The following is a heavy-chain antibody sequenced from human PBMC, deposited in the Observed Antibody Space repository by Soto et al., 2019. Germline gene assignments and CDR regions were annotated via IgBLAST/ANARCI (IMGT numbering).Heavy chain of an antibody. D-gene: IGHD2-2*01. CDR2: IYYSGNT. CDR1: GGSVGSGSYY. V-gene: IGHV4-61*03. CDR3: ARGSVLAYHSEHRNPYWFGP. J-gene: IGHJ5*02. Sequence: PSETLSLTCTVSGGSVGSGSYYWSWIRQPLGKGLEWIGYIYYSGNTDYNPSLRGRATISVDKAKNHFSMQLTSVTSADTAIYYCARGSVLAYHSEHRNPYWFGPWGQGTLVTVSS.